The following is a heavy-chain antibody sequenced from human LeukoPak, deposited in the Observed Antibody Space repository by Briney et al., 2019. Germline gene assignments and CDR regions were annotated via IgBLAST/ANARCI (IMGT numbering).Heavy chain of an antibody. Sequence: SQTLSLTCTVSGGSISSGGNYWSWIRQHPGRGLEWIGYIYYTGSAYYNLSLKSRLTISLDTSKNQFSLNLSSVTAADTAVYYCARSLGGTDFDHWGQGTLVTVSS. J-gene: IGHJ4*02. CDR3: ARSLGGTDFDH. CDR2: IYYTGSA. D-gene: IGHD3-16*01. V-gene: IGHV4-31*03. CDR1: GGSISSGGNY.